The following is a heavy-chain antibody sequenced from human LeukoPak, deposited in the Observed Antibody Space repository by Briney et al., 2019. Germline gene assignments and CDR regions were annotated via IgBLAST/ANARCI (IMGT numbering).Heavy chain of an antibody. D-gene: IGHD2-15*01. CDR1: GASISTYY. CDR2: IYYSGST. J-gene: IGHJ5*02. V-gene: IGHV4-59*01. Sequence: SETLSLTCTVSGASISTYYWSWIRQPPGKGLEWIGYIYYSGSTNYNPSLKSRATISVDTSKNQFSLKLSSVTAADTAVYYCARDQCSGGSCYPGWFDPWGQGTLVTVSS. CDR3: ARDQCSGGSCYPGWFDP.